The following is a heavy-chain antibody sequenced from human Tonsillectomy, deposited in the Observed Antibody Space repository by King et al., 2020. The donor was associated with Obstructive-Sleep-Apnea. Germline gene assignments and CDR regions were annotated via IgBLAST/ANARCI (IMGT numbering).Heavy chain of an antibody. J-gene: IGHJ6*02. CDR2: LSGSGGGT. CDR3: AKVSRDGSIVEVPTAKEYYYYYYDLDV. CDR1: GFTFRTYA. V-gene: IGHV3-23*04. D-gene: IGHD2-2*01. Sequence: VQLVESGGGLVQPGGSLRISCAVSGFTFRTYAMHWVRQAPGKGLEWVSTLSGSGGGTYYADSVKGRFTISRDTSKNTLYLQMNSLRVEDTAEYYCAKVSRDGSIVEVPTAKEYYYYYYDLDVWGQGTTVTVSS.